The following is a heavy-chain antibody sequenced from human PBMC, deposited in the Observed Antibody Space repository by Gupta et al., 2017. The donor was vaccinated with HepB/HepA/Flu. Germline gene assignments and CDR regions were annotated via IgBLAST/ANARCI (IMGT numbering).Heavy chain of an antibody. CDR3: ARRLNWFDP. V-gene: IGHV4-34*02. J-gene: IGHJ5*02. D-gene: IGHD5/OR15-5a*01. CDR2: VNPSGST. Sequence: QVHLQQWGAGLLRPSETLSLTCAVSGGSFSGYYWSWIRQPPGKGLEWIGDVNPSGSTIYNPSLESRVIMSVDLSKNQFALKVRSVTDADTAVYYCARRLNWFDPWGQGTLGTVSS. CDR1: GGSFSGYY.